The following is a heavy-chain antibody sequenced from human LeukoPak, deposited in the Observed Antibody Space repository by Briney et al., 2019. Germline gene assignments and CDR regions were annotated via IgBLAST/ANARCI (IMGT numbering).Heavy chain of an antibody. V-gene: IGHV4-30-4*08. CDR3: ARPRSSSWPNWFDP. Sequence: NPSETLSLTCTVSGGSISSGGYYWSWIRQLPGDGLEWIGYIYYSGSTYYNPSLKSRVTISIDTSKNQFSLKLNSVTAADTAVYYCARPRSSSWPNWFDPWGQGTLVTVSS. J-gene: IGHJ5*02. CDR1: GGSISSGGYY. CDR2: IYYSGST. D-gene: IGHD6-13*01.